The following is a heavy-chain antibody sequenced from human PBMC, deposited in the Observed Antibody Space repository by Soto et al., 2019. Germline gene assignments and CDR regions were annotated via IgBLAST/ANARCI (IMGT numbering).Heavy chain of an antibody. CDR3: ARSRSYDFWTYYYYYYMDV. J-gene: IGHJ6*03. CDR2: MSPNSGNT. CDR1: GCTFTSYG. Sequence: ASVKVSCKASGCTFTSYGISWVRQAPGQGLEWMGWMSPNSGNTGYAQKFQGRVTMTTNTSISTAYMELSSLRSEDTAVYYCARSRSYDFWTYYYYYYMDVWGKGTTVTVSS. D-gene: IGHD3-3*01. V-gene: IGHV1-8*02.